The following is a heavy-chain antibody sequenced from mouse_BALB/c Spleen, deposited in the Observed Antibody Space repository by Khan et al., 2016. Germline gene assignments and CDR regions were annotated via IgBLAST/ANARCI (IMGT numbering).Heavy chain of an antibody. V-gene: IGHV9-3-1*01. J-gene: IGHJ1*01. D-gene: IGHD1-1*01. Sequence: QIQLVQSGPELKKPGKTVKISCKASGYTFTNYGMHWVKQVPGKGLKWMGWINTYSGESTYADDFKGRFAFSLETSANTAYLQLNNLKNEDTFTYFCARYRYYYGSSRYFDDWGAGTTVTVSS. CDR2: INTYSGES. CDR3: ARYRYYYGSSRYFDD. CDR1: GYTFTNYG.